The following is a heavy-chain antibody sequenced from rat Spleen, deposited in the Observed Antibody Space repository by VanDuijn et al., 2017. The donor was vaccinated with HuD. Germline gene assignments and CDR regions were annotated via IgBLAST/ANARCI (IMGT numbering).Heavy chain of an antibody. D-gene: IGHD1-12*02. CDR3: ARSDGTHYYLPFAN. Sequence: EVQLQESGPGLVKPSQSLSLTCSVTGHSISSGYRWNWIRKFPGNELEWMGYINSAGSTIYNPSLQSRISITRDTSRNQFFLQVDSVTTDDTATYYCARSDGTHYYLPFANWGQGTLVTVSS. CDR2: INSAGST. V-gene: IGHV3-3*01. CDR1: GHSISSGYR. J-gene: IGHJ3*01.